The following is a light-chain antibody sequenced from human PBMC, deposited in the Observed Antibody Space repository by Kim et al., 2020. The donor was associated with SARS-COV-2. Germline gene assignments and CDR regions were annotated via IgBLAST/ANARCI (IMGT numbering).Light chain of an antibody. J-gene: IGLJ2*01. CDR1: LSNVGRKP. CDR3: AAWDDDLNGVA. CDR2: GNN. Sequence: GQSDNITLSGNLSNVGRKPVNWCKQHPGTAPKLLIFGNNQRPAGVPARLSGSKSGTSASLAISGLQSEDEAAYYCAAWDDDLNGVAFGGGTQLTVL. V-gene: IGLV1-44*01.